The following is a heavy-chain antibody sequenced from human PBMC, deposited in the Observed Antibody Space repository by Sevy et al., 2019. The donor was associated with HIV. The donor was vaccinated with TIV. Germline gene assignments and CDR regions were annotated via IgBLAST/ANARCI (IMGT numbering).Heavy chain of an antibody. D-gene: IGHD3-9*01. J-gene: IGHJ3*02. Sequence: SETLSLTCAVSAYSVSSAYSWGWIRQPPGKGLEWIGNIYQSGNTYYKPSLKSRVTISVDTSNNQFSLRLTSVTAADTAVYYGASFGRLRIISGDVFEIWGQGTMVTVSS. CDR1: AYSVSSAYS. V-gene: IGHV4-38-2*01. CDR3: ASFGRLRIISGDVFEI. CDR2: IYQSGNT.